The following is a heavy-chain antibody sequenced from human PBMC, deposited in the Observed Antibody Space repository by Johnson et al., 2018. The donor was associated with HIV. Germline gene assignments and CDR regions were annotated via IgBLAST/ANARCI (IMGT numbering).Heavy chain of an antibody. D-gene: IGHD1-26*01. CDR1: GFTFSSYW. J-gene: IGHJ3*02. CDR2: IKQDGSEK. Sequence: VQLVESGGGLVQPGGSLRLSCAASGFTFSSYWMSWVRQAPGKGLEWVANIKQDGSEKYYVDSVKGRFNISRDNSKNTLYLQMKSLRTEDTAVYYCARDRKYGVGATRDDAFDIWGQGTMVTVSS. V-gene: IGHV3-7*01. CDR3: ARDRKYGVGATRDDAFDI.